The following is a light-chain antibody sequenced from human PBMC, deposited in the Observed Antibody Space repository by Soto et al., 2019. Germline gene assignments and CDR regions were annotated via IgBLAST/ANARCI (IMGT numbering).Light chain of an antibody. Sequence: DIQMTQSPSTLSASVGDRVTITCRASQSIDTWLAWYQQKPGEVPKVLIYKVSNLQRGVPSRFSGSGSGTDFTLTISSLQPEDFATYYCQQSYSTPRTFGQGTKVDI. CDR2: KVS. V-gene: IGKV1-5*03. J-gene: IGKJ1*01. CDR3: QQSYSTPRT. CDR1: QSIDTW.